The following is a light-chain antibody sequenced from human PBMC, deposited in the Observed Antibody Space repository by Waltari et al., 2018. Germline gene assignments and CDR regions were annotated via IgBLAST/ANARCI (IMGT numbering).Light chain of an antibody. V-gene: IGKV1-5*01. CDR1: QNIGNR. J-gene: IGKJ1*01. CDR3: QQYHTDPWT. Sequence: DIHMTQSPSTLSASVGDRVTVTCRARQNIGNRLAWYQHKPGEAPNLLIYDVSSLEGGAPSRFSGSGSGTDFTLTISSLQPDDFATYYCQQYHTDPWTFGEGTTVEVK. CDR2: DVS.